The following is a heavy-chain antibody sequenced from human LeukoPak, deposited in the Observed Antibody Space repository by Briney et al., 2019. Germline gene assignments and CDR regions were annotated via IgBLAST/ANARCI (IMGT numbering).Heavy chain of an antibody. J-gene: IGHJ6*03. D-gene: IGHD3-10*01. CDR2: ISGSGDST. CDR3: AKVQVEMVRGVIDQDIYYYYYMDV. Sequence: PGGALRLSCAASGFTFSSYGMSWVRQAPGKGLEWVSAISGSGDSTYYADSVKGRFTISRDNSKNTLYLQMNSLRAEDTAVYYCAKVQVEMVRGVIDQDIYYYYYMDVWGKGTTVTISS. CDR1: GFTFSSYG. V-gene: IGHV3-23*01.